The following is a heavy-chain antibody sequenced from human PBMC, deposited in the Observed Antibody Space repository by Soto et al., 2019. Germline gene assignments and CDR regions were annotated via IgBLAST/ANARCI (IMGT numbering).Heavy chain of an antibody. V-gene: IGHV3-23*01. Sequence: EVQLLESGGELVQPGGSLRLSCVASGFTFSSYAMSWVRQAPGKGLEWFSAISSSGGPTYYAKSVRGRFTISRDNSKNTLYLQMNSLRAEDTAVYYCAREDSGLPYSHRSISFDYWGQGTLVTVPS. CDR3: AREDSGLPYSHRSISFDY. CDR2: ISSSGGPT. D-gene: IGHD2-21*02. J-gene: IGHJ4*02. CDR1: GFTFSSYA.